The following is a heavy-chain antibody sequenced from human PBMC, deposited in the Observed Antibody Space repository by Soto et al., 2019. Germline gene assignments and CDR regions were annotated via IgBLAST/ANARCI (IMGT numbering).Heavy chain of an antibody. V-gene: IGHV4-59*01. D-gene: IGHD3-22*01. CDR1: GGSISSYY. J-gene: IGHJ5*02. CDR3: ARGGYYDSSGYYYWFDP. CDR2: IYYSGST. Sequence: PSETLSLTCTVSGGSISSYYCSWIRQPPGKGLEWIGYIYYSGSTNYNPSLKSRVTISVDTSKNQFSLKLSSVTAADTAVYYCARGGYYDSSGYYYWFDPWGQGTLVTVSS.